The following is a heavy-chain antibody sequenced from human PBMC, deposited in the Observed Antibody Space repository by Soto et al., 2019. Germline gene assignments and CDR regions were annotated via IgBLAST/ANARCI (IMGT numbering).Heavy chain of an antibody. CDR1: GYSFTSYW. D-gene: IGHD5-18*01. V-gene: IGHV5-51*01. J-gene: IGHJ4*02. Sequence: PGESLKISCKGSGYSFTSYWIGWVRQMPGKGLEWMGIIYPGDSDTRYSPSFQGQVTISADKSISTAYLQWSSLKASDTAMYYCARHYSEKWIQLWNGGPLNFDYWGQGTLVTVSS. CDR2: IYPGDSDT. CDR3: ARHYSEKWIQLWNGGPLNFDY.